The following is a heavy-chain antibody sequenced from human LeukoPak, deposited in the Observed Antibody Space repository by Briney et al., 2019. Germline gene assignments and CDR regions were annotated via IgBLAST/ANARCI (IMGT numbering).Heavy chain of an antibody. CDR3: ARDPRGRDYFDY. V-gene: IGHV1-46*01. J-gene: IGHJ4*02. CDR2: INPSGGGT. CDR1: GYTFTSYY. Sequence: ASVKVSCKASGYTFTSYYMHWVRQAPGQGLERMGIINPSGGGTSYAQKFQGRVTMTRDTSASTVYMELSSLRSEDTAVYYCARDPRGRDYFDYWGQGILVTVSS.